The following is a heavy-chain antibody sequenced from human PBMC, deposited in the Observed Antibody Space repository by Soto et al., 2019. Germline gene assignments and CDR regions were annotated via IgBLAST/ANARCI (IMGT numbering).Heavy chain of an antibody. CDR1: GGSISSYY. CDR2: IDYSGHT. J-gene: IGHJ4*02. CDR3: SRDAVVIRGVLAEIDY. D-gene: IGHD3-10*01. Sequence: SETLSLTCTVSGGSISSYYWSWIRQPPGKGLEWIGYIDYSGHTNYNPSLKSRVTISVDTSKNQFSLKLRSMTAADTAVYYCSRDAVVIRGVLAEIDYWGQGALVTVSS. V-gene: IGHV4-59*01.